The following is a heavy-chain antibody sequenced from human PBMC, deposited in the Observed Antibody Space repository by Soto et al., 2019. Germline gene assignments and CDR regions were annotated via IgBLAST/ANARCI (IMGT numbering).Heavy chain of an antibody. CDR3: VRARYSSSWFDY. D-gene: IGHD6-13*01. CDR2: IYYSGST. V-gene: IGHV4-59*01. CDR1: GGSISSYY. Sequence: SETLSLTCTVSGGSISSYYWSWIRQPPGKGLEWIGYIYYSGSTNYNPSLKSRVTISVDTSKNQFSLKLSSVTAADTAVYYCVRARYSSSWFDYWGQGTLVTVSS. J-gene: IGHJ4*02.